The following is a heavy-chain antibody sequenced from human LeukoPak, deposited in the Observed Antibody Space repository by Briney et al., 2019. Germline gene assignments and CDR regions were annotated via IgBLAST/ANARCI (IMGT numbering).Heavy chain of an antibody. V-gene: IGHV1-2*02. CDR3: ARDPEGSGWYSDY. Sequence: SVKVSSKASGYTFTDYYMHWVRQAPGQGLEWMGWINPNSGGTNYAQKFQGRVTMTRDTSISTAYMELSRLRSDDTAVYYCARDPEGSGWYSDYWGQGTLVTVSS. CDR2: INPNSGGT. CDR1: GYTFTDYY. J-gene: IGHJ4*02. D-gene: IGHD6-19*01.